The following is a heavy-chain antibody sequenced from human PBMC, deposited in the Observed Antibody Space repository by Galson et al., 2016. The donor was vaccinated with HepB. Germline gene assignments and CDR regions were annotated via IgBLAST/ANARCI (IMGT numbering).Heavy chain of an antibody. D-gene: IGHD1-14*01. V-gene: IGHV1-3*01. CDR2: INGGNGDT. Sequence: SVKVSCKASGYIFSNFPMHWVRQAPGQRLEWMRWINGGNGDTRYSQKFQGRITITRDTSATTVYLELSSLTSEDTAVYYCARAPGRRTVRRKGLRLKEEWGESTPINRFDPWGQGTLVTVSS. CDR3: ARAPGRRTVRRKGLRLKEEWGESTPINRFDP. CDR1: GYIFSNFP. J-gene: IGHJ5*02.